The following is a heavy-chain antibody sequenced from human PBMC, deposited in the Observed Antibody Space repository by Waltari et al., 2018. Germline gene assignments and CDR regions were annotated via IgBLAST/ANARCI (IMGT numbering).Heavy chain of an antibody. V-gene: IGHV3-7*03. D-gene: IGHD3-16*01. CDR1: GFAFSSCW. Sequence: EVQLVESGGDLVQPGGSLRLSCVASGFAFSSCWMSWVRRAQGKGREWEASRKGGGSEKNYGDSLKDRSTISRDNAKNSLYLQMNSLRAEDTAVYYCASDWGMRGVSVDYWGQGTLLTVSS. CDR2: RKGGGSEK. J-gene: IGHJ4*02. CDR3: ASDWGMRGVSVDY.